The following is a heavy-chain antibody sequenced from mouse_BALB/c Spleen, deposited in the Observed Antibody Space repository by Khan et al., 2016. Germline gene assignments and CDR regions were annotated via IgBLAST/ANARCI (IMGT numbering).Heavy chain of an antibody. Sequence: QVQLQQSGAELMKPGASVKISCKATGYTFSSYWIEWVKQRPGHGLEWIGEILPGSGSTDYNEKFKGKATFTADTSSNTAHMQLSSLNSEDSAVYYCASLGTARSYLDYWGQGTTLTVSS. V-gene: IGHV1-9*01. CDR2: ILPGSGST. CDR1: GYTFSSYW. D-gene: IGHD3-2*01. J-gene: IGHJ2*01. CDR3: ASLGTARSYLDY.